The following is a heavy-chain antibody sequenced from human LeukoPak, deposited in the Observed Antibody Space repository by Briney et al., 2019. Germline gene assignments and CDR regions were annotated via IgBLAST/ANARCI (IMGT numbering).Heavy chain of an antibody. V-gene: IGHV1-18*01. CDR1: GYTFTSYG. CDR2: IRPSNGNR. CDR3: ARAFGASKSCDY. D-gene: IGHD3-10*01. Sequence: PWASVKVSCKASGYTFTSYGISWVRQAPGQGLEYMGWIRPSNGNRNYAQKVQDRVTLTTDTSTSTVYMELRSLRSDDAAVYYCARAFGASKSCDYWGQGTLVTVSS. J-gene: IGHJ4*02.